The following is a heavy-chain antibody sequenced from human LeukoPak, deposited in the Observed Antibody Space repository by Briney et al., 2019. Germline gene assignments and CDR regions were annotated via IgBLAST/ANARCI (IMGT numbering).Heavy chain of an antibody. CDR1: GFMLSSYG. J-gene: IGHJ3*02. Sequence: RSLRLSCVASGFMLSSYGMHWVRQSPGKGLEWVADIWYDGSNKYYAESEKGRFTICRDNSRSTLYLQMTSLRAEDKAVYYWARLGRGDRGGYYYDAFDIWGQGTMVTVSS. D-gene: IGHD3-22*01. CDR2: IWYDGSNK. V-gene: IGHV3-33*01. CDR3: ARLGRGDRGGYYYDAFDI.